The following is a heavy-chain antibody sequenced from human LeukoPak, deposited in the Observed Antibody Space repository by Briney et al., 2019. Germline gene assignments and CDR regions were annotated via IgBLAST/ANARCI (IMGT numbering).Heavy chain of an antibody. J-gene: IGHJ6*02. Sequence: GGSLRLSCAASGLIFSNYWVIWVRQAPGKGLEWVASINHNGNVNYYVDSVKGRFTISRDNAKNSLYLQMSNLRAEDTAVYFCARGGGLDVWGQGATVTVSS. CDR3: ARGGGLDV. V-gene: IGHV3-7*03. D-gene: IGHD3-16*01. CDR2: INHNGNVN. CDR1: GLIFSNYW.